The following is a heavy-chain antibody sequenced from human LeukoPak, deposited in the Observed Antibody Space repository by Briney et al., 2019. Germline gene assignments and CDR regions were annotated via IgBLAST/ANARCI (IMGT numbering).Heavy chain of an antibody. D-gene: IGHD1-1*01. CDR1: GFIFYDYA. V-gene: IGHV3-49*04. Sequence: PGGSLRLSCTTSGFIFYDYAVTWVRQAPGKGLEGVGFTKSWAHGGTIEYAASVRGRFTISRDDSKSVAYLQMNSLKAEDTAMYYCGTYRSLLDFFHYWGQGTLVTVSS. CDR2: TKSWAHGGTI. J-gene: IGHJ4*02. CDR3: GTYRSLLDFFHY.